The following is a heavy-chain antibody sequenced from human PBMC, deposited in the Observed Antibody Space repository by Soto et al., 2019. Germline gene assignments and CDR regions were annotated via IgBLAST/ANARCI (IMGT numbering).Heavy chain of an antibody. CDR1: GGSISSYY. CDR2: IYYSGST. Sequence: PSETLSLTCTVSGGSISSYYWSWIRQPPGKGLEWIGYIYYSGSTNYNPSLKSRVTISVDTSKNQFSLKLSSVTAADTAVYYCAREGHYGYYYYMDVWGKGTTVTVSS. CDR3: AREGHYGYYYYMDV. V-gene: IGHV4-59*01. D-gene: IGHD4-17*01. J-gene: IGHJ6*03.